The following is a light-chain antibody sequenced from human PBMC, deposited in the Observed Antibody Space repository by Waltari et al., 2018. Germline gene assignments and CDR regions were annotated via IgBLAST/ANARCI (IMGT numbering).Light chain of an antibody. J-gene: IGLJ3*02. V-gene: IGLV1-47*01. CDR3: AAWDDSLSGRV. CDR2: RNN. Sequence: QSVLTHPPSASGTPGQSVTISCSGSRSNLGSNYVNWYQQPPGTAPKLLIYRNNQRPSGVPDRFSGSKSGTSASLAISGLRSEDEADYYCAAWDDSLSGRVFGGGTKLTVL. CDR1: RSNLGSNY.